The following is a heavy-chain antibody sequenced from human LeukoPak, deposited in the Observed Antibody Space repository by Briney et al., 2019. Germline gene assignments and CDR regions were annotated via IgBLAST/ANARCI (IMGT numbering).Heavy chain of an antibody. Sequence: ASVKVSCKASGYTFTSYDINWVRQATGQGLEWMGWMNPNSGNTGYAQKFQGRVTMTRDMSTSTVYMELSSLGSEDTAVYYCARDDATPWGQQYLMGNYWGQGTLVTVSS. V-gene: IGHV1-8*02. CDR2: MNPNSGNT. CDR3: ARDDATPWGQQYLMGNY. J-gene: IGHJ4*02. CDR1: GYTFTSYD. D-gene: IGHD2-8*01.